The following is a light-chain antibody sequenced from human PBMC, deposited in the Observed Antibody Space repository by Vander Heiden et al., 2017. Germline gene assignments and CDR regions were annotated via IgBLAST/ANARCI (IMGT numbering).Light chain of an antibody. CDR3: AAWDDSLNGWV. V-gene: IGLV1-44*01. J-gene: IGLJ3*02. CDR2: SNN. CDR1: SSNIGSNT. Sequence: QSVLTQPPSASGTPVQRVTISCSGSSSNIGSNTVNWYQQRPGTAPKLLIYSNNQRPSGVPDRFSGSKSGTSASLAISGLQSEDEADYYCAAWDDSLNGWVFGGGTKLTVL.